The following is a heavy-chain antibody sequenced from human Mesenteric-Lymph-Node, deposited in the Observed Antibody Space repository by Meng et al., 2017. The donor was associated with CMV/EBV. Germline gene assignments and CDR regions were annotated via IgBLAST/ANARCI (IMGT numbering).Heavy chain of an antibody. CDR3: ARDTSTRGYCSSTSCQDAFDI. CDR1: GFSVSSTY. V-gene: IGHV3-53*01. CDR2: IYSGGTT. D-gene: IGHD2-2*01. Sequence: GGSLRLSCAASGFSVSSTYMSWVRQAPGKGLEWVSVIYSGGTTYYAESVKGRFTISRDNAKNTLYLQMNSLRAEDTAVYYCARDTSTRGYCSSTSCQDAFDIWGQGTMVTVSS. J-gene: IGHJ3*02.